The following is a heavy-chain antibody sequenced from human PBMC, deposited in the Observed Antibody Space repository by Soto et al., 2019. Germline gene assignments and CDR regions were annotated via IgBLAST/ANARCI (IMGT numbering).Heavy chain of an antibody. CDR3: ARGPPHGY. V-gene: IGHV4-30-2*01. Sequence: SETLSLTCAVSGCSISSGGYSWSWIWQPPGKGLECIGYIYHSVSTYYNPSLKSRVTISVDRSKNQFSLKLSSVTAADTAVYYCARGPPHGYWGQGTLVTVSS. CDR1: GCSISSGGYS. J-gene: IGHJ4*02. CDR2: IYHSVST.